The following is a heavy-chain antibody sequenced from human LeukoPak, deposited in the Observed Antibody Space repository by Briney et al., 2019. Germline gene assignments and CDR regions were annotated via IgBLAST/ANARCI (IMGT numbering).Heavy chain of an antibody. CDR3: ARDRSGHIYGRFDS. D-gene: IGHD5-18*01. V-gene: IGHV3-9*01. Sequence: GGSLRLSCAASGFTFDDYAMHWVRQAPGKGLEWVSGISWNSGSIGYADSVKGRFTISRDNAKNSLYLQMNSLRAEDTALYYCARDRSGHIYGRFDSWGQGALVTVSS. J-gene: IGHJ4*02. CDR2: ISWNSGSI. CDR1: GFTFDDYA.